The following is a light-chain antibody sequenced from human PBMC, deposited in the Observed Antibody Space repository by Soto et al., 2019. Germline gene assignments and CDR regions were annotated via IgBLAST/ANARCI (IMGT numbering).Light chain of an antibody. J-gene: IGKJ4*01. CDR2: AAS. CDR1: QGISSY. CDR3: QKYNSAPLT. Sequence: DIPMTQSPSSLSASVGDRVTITCRASQGISSYLAWYQQKPGKVPKLLIYAASTLQSGVPSRFSGSGSGTDFTLTISSLQPEDVATYYCQKYNSAPLTFGGGTKVEI. V-gene: IGKV1-27*01.